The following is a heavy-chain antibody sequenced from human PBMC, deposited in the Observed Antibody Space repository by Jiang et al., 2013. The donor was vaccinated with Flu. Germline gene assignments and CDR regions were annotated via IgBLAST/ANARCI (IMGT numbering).Heavy chain of an antibody. V-gene: IGHV4-38-2*02. CDR3: AANCGGDCSRPIGPKKDFDY. J-gene: IGHJ4*02. Sequence: LLKPSETLSLTCTVSNYSISSGYYWGWIRQPPGKGLEWIASIYHSGSTYYNPSLKSRVIISVDTSKNQFSLKVNSVTAADTAVYYCAANCGGDCSRPIGPKKDFDYWDQGTLVTVSS. D-gene: IGHD2-21*01. CDR2: IYHSGST. CDR1: NYSISSGYY.